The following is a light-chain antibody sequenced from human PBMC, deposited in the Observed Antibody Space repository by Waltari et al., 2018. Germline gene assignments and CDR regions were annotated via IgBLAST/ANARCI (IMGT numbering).Light chain of an antibody. CDR1: TNDVANYKY. CDR2: DVI. Sequence: QSALTQPTSVSGSPGQSITISCTGTTNDVANYKYVSWYQQHPGKAPKLIIYDVIKRPSGVSKRFSGSKSGNTASLTISGLRAEDEADYYCSSSGSTSVVVFGGGTSLTVL. CDR3: SSSGSTSVVV. V-gene: IGLV2-14*03. J-gene: IGLJ2*01.